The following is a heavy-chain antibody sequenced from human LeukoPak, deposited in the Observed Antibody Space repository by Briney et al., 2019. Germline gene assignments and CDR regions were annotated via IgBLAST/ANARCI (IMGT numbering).Heavy chain of an antibody. V-gene: IGHV1-2*02. CDR3: ARDGRRIAAAGTRGFDP. CDR1: GYTFTGYY. J-gene: IGHJ5*02. D-gene: IGHD6-13*01. CDR2: INPNSGGT. Sequence: GASVKVSCKASGYTFTGYYMHWVRQAPGQGLEWMGWINPNSGGTNYAQKFQGRVTMTRDTSISTAYMELSRLRSDDTAVYYCARDGRRIAAAGTRGFDPWGQGTLVTVSS.